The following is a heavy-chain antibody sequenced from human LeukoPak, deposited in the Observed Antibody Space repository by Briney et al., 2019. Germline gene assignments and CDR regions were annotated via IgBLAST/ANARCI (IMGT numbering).Heavy chain of an antibody. V-gene: IGHV1-18*01. CDR2: ISTYTGNS. CDR3: ARTKTTGTTHGELDF. J-gene: IGHJ4*01. D-gene: IGHD4-17*01. CDR1: GYTFSNYV. Sequence: ASVKVSCKASGYTFSNYVLTWVRQAPGQGLEWMGRISTYTGNSNYAQKFQDRVTMTTDTSTSTAYMELRNLSSDDTAVYSCARTKTTGTTHGELDFWGQGTLVT.